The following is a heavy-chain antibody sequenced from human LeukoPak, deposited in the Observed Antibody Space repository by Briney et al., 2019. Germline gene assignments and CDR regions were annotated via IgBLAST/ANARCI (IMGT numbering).Heavy chain of an antibody. CDR2: IYYSGST. V-gene: IGHV4-61*01. CDR3: ARLKYYYDSSGSRAEYFQH. J-gene: IGHJ1*01. CDR1: GASINSDTYY. D-gene: IGHD3-22*01. Sequence: PSETLSLTCTVSGASINSDTYYWSWIRQPPGKGLEWIGYIYYSGSTNYNPSLKSRVTISVDTSKNQFSLKLSSVTAADTAVYYCARLKYYYDSSGSRAEYFQHWGQGTLVTASS.